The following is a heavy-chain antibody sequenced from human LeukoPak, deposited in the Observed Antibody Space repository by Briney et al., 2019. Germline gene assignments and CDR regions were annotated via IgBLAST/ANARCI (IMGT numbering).Heavy chain of an antibody. CDR2: IYFSGNT. CDR1: GAYISSYY. D-gene: IGHD3-16*01. V-gene: IGHV4-59*01. CDR3: ARDRLYEDFDY. J-gene: IGHJ4*02. Sequence: SETLSLTCTVSGAYISSYYWSWVRQPPGKGLEWIGHIYFSGNTSYNPSLKSRVTISVDIPNNQFSLTLTSVTAADTAVYYCARDRLYEDFDYWGQGTQVIVSS.